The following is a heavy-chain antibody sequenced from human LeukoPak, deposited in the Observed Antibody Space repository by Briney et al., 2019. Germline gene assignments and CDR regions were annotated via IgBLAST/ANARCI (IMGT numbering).Heavy chain of an antibody. CDR2: ISSSTTTI. J-gene: IGHJ4*02. CDR1: GFTFSSYS. V-gene: IGHV3-48*01. D-gene: IGHD1-20*01. CDR3: ARPGEGDNWNPWVV. Sequence: GGSLRLSCAASGFTFSSYSMNWVRQAPGKGLEWVSYISSSTTTIYYADSVKGRFTISRDNAKSSLYLQMNSLRAEDTAVYYCARPGEGDNWNPWVVWGQGTLVTVSS.